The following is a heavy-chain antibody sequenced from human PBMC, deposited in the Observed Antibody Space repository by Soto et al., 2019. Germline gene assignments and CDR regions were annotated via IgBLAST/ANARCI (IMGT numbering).Heavy chain of an antibody. D-gene: IGHD6-19*01. CDR2: ISAYNGNT. V-gene: IGHV1-18*01. J-gene: IGHJ6*02. CDR1: GYTFTSYG. Sequence: QVQLVQSGAEVKKPGASVKVSCKASGYTFTSYGISWVRQAPGQGLEWMGWISAYNGNTNYAQKLQGRLTMTTDTSTSTAYMELRSLRSDDTAVYYCARFGQWLVLYYYYYGMDVWGQGTTVTVSS. CDR3: ARFGQWLVLYYYYYGMDV.